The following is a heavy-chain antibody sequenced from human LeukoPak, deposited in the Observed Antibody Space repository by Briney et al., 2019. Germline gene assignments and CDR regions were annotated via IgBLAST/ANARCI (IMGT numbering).Heavy chain of an antibody. J-gene: IGHJ5*02. CDR3: AKDIGQLLQGWFDP. D-gene: IGHD2-2*01. CDR2: IYHSGST. Sequence: SETLSLTCTVSGYSISSGYYWGWIRQPPGKGLEWIGSIYHSGSTYYNPSLKSRVTISVDTSKNQCSLKLSSVTAADTALYYCAKDIGQLLQGWFDPWGQGTLVTVSS. V-gene: IGHV4-38-2*02. CDR1: GYSISSGYY.